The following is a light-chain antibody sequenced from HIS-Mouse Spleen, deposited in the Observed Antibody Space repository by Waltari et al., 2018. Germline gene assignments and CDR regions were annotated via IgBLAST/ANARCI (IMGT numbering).Light chain of an antibody. CDR3: CSYAGSSTWV. CDR2: EGS. J-gene: IGLJ3*02. CDR1: STDVGSYNL. Sequence: QSALTQPASVSGSPGQSITISCTATSTDVGSYNLFSWYQQHPCKAPKPMIYEGSKRPSGVSNRFSGSKSGNTASLTISGLQAEDEADYYCCSYAGSSTWVFGGGTKLTVL. V-gene: IGLV2-23*01.